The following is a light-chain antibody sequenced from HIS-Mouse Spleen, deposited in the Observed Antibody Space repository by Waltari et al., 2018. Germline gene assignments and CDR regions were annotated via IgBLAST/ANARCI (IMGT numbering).Light chain of an antibody. CDR2: DAS. J-gene: IGKJ5*01. CDR1: QDISNY. V-gene: IGKV1-33*01. Sequence: DIQMTQSPSSLSASAGDRVTITCQASQDISNYLNWYQQKPGKAPKLLIYDASNLETGVPSRFSGSGSGTDFTFTISSMQPEDIATYCCQQYDNPITFGQGTRLEIK. CDR3: QQYDNPIT.